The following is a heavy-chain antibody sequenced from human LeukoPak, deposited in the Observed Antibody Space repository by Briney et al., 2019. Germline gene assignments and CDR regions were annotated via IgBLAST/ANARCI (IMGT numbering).Heavy chain of an antibody. V-gene: IGHV3-23*01. CDR1: GFTFDTYA. D-gene: IGHD2-15*01. Sequence: GGSLRLSCAASGFTFDTYAMSWVRQAPGRGLEWVSLISSSGGSTYYADSGKGRFTVSRDNSKNTLYLQIHSLRAEDTAVYYCAKGKGSSSSSIDWWGQGTLVTVSS. CDR3: AKGKGSSSSSIDW. J-gene: IGHJ4*02. CDR2: ISSSGGST.